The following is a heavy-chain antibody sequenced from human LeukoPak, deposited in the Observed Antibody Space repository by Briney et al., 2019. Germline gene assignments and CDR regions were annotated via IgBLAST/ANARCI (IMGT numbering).Heavy chain of an antibody. V-gene: IGHV6-1*01. J-gene: IGHJ4*02. CDR1: GDSVSSGGPT. CDR3: ARDKSYFDY. CDR2: TYYRSKWYN. Sequence: SQTLSLTCAISGDSVSSGGPTWNWIRQSPSRGLEWLGRTYYRSKWYNDYAVSVKSRISIDPDTSKNQFSLQLNSVIPEDTAVYYCARDKSYFDYWGQGTLVTVSS.